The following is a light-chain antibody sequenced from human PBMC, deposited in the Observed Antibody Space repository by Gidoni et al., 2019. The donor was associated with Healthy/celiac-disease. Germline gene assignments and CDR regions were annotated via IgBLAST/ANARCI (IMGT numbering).Light chain of an antibody. CDR1: SSNIGSNT. Sequence: QSVLPQPPSASGTPGQRVTISCSGSSSNIGSNTVNWYQQLPGTAPKLRIYSNNQRPSGVPDRFSGSKSGTSAYLAISGLQSEDEADYYCAAWDDSLNGQVVFGGGTKLTVL. CDR3: AAWDDSLNGQVV. V-gene: IGLV1-44*01. J-gene: IGLJ2*01. CDR2: SNN.